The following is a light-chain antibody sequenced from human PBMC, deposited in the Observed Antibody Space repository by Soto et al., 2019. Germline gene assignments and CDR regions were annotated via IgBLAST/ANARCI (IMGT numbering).Light chain of an antibody. CDR2: GAS. CDR1: QSVSSSY. Sequence: IVLKQSPGTLSLSPGERATLSCRASQSVSSSYLAWYQQKPGQAPRLLIYGASSRATGIPARFSGSGSGTEFTLAISYLRPEDSAVYFCQQYHDWVTFGGGTKVDI. CDR3: QQYHDWVT. V-gene: IGKV3-20*01. J-gene: IGKJ4*01.